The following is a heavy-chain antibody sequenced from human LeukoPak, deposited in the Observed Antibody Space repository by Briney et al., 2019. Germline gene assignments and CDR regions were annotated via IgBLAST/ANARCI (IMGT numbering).Heavy chain of an antibody. V-gene: IGHV3-7*01. CDR1: GFTFSTYW. Sequence: GGSLRLSCAASGFTFSTYWMRWVRQAPGKGLEWVGQIKGDGSEKYYADSVKGRFTISRDNARNSVYLQMNSLRAEDTAVYYCARDSPGTTFDHWGQGTLVTVSS. CDR2: IKGDGSEK. J-gene: IGHJ5*02. D-gene: IGHD1-7*01. CDR3: ARDSPGTTFDH.